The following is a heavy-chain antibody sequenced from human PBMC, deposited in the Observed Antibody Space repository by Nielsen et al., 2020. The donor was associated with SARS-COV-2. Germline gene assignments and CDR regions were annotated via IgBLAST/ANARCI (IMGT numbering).Heavy chain of an antibody. D-gene: IGHD3-16*01. J-gene: IGHJ4*02. CDR1: GGSISGYY. Sequence: SETLSLTCTVSGGSISGYYWTWTRQPPGKGLEYIGYISYTGNTYSDPSLKSRVTISRDTSKNQFSLKLTSVTAADTAVYYCARGGSYFDYWGQGTLVTVSS. V-gene: IGHV4-30-4*01. CDR2: ISYTGNT. CDR3: ARGGSYFDY.